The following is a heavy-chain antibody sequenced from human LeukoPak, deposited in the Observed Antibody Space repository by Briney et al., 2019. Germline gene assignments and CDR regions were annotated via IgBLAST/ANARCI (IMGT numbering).Heavy chain of an antibody. D-gene: IGHD3-22*01. Sequence: SETLSPTCTVSGGSISSYYWSWIRQPPGKGLEWIGNIYDSGSTNYNPSLKSRVTISVDTSKNQCSLKLSSVTAADTAVYYCARQSISGSSLSYFDCWGQGTLVNVSS. CDR2: IYDSGST. CDR1: GGSISSYY. CDR3: ARQSISGSSLSYFDC. V-gene: IGHV4-59*01. J-gene: IGHJ4*02.